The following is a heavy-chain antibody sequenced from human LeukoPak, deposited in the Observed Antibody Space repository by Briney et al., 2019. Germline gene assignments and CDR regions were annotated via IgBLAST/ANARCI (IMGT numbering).Heavy chain of an antibody. CDR2: IYTSGRT. CDR3: ANWNGFLYAFDI. J-gene: IGHJ3*02. V-gene: IGHV4-4*09. CDR1: NGSIRSYY. Sequence: SETLSLTCTVSNGSIRSYYWSWIRQPPGKELEWIGYIYTSGRTNYNPSLNNRVTISVDTSKNQFSLKLTSGTAADTAVYYWANWNGFLYAFDIWGQGTMVSVSS. D-gene: IGHD1-1*01.